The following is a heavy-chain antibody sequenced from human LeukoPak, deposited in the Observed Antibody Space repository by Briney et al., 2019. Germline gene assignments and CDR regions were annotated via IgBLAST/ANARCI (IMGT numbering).Heavy chain of an antibody. CDR2: ISYDGSNK. D-gene: IGHD1-14*01. J-gene: IGHJ4*02. CDR3: AKGLTGTKYYFDH. CDR1: GFTFSSYA. Sequence: PGGSLRLSCAASGFTFSSYAMHWVRQAPGKGLEWVAVISYDGSNKYYADSVKGRFTISRDNSKNTLYLQMNSLRAEDTAVYYCAKGLTGTKYYFDHWGQGTLVTVSS. V-gene: IGHV3-30*04.